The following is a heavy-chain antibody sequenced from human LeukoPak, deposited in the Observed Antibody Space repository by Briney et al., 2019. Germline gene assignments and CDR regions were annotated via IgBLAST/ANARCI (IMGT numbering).Heavy chain of an antibody. V-gene: IGHV1-2*02. D-gene: IGHD6-19*01. CDR2: INPNSGGT. J-gene: IGHJ4*02. CDR1: GYTFTGYY. Sequence: ASVKVSCKASGYTFTGYYMHWVRQAPGQGLEWMGWINPNSGGTNYAQKFQGRVTMTRDTSISTAYMELSRLRSDDTAVYYCARVLGGWYGAGDYWGQGTLVTVSS. CDR3: ARVLGGWYGAGDY.